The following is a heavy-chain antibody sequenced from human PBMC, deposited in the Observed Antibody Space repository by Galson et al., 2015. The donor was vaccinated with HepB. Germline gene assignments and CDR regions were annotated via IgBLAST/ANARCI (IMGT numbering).Heavy chain of an antibody. CDR2: ISSNGGST. CDR1: GFTFSSYA. D-gene: IGHD6-13*01. J-gene: IGHJ4*02. V-gene: IGHV3-64D*06. Sequence: SLRLSCAASGFTFSSYAMHWVRQAPGKGLEYVSAISSNGGSTYYADSVKGRFTISRDNSKNTLYLQMSSLRAEDTAVYYCVKGKIAAAGGELWGQGTLVTVSS. CDR3: VKGKIAAAGGEL.